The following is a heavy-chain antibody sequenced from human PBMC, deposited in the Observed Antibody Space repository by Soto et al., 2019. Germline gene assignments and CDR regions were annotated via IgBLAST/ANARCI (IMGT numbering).Heavy chain of an antibody. V-gene: IGHV4-31*03. CDR1: GGSISSGGFY. CDR2: IYYCGST. D-gene: IGHD6-19*01. CDR3: ARDASGIAVEGWFDI. J-gene: IGHJ5*02. Sequence: QVQLLESGPGLVKPSQTLALSCTVSGGSISSGGFYGCWIRHHPGQGLEWIGYIYYCGSTYYNSSLKSRVTISVDKSKNQFSLRLSSVTAADTAVYYCARDASGIAVEGWFDIWGQGTLVTV.